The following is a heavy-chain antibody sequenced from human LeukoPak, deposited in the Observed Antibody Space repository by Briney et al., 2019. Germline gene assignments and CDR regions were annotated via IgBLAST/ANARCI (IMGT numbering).Heavy chain of an antibody. J-gene: IGHJ4*02. CDR2: IYSGGST. CDR3: ARVSYYDSSGYYFLSYVDY. CDR1: GFILSSYS. D-gene: IGHD3-22*01. V-gene: IGHV3-53*01. Sequence: SGGSLRLSCAASGFILSSYSMSWVRQAPGKGLEWVSVIYSGGSTYYADSVRGRFTISRDNSKNTLYLQMNSLGAEDTAVYYCARVSYYDSSGYYFLSYVDYWGQGTLVTVSS.